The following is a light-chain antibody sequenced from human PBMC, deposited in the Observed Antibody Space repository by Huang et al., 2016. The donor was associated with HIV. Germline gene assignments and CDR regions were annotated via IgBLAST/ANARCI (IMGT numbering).Light chain of an antibody. Sequence: DIQMTQSPSTLSTSVGDRVTITCRASQYSYNWLGWYQQEPGKAPKILIYRTSTVENGVQSRFSGSGSGTEFKLTISSLQADDSASYFCQQYETYSRTFGRGTKVEIK. CDR1: QYSYNW. CDR2: RTS. CDR3: QQYETYSRT. J-gene: IGKJ1*01. V-gene: IGKV1-5*03.